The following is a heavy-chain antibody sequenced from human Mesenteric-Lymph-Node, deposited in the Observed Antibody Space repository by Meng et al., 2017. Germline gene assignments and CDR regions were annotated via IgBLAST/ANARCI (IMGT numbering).Heavy chain of an antibody. Sequence: GGSLRLSCAASGFTFSDYYMSWIRQAPGKGLEWVSYISSSGSTIYYADSVKGRFTISRDNAKNSLYLQMNSLRAEDTAVYYCARDLGGGSGSYYNEDAFDIWGQGTMVTVSS. CDR3: ARDLGGGSGSYYNEDAFDI. CDR1: GFTFSDYY. V-gene: IGHV3-11*04. CDR2: ISSSGSTI. J-gene: IGHJ3*02. D-gene: IGHD3-10*01.